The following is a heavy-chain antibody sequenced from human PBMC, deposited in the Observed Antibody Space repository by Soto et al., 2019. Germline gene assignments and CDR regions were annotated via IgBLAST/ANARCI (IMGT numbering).Heavy chain of an antibody. J-gene: IGHJ3*02. CDR1: GYTFINYY. V-gene: IGHV1-2*02. D-gene: IGHD3-10*01. CDR3: ARGARCITICAFDI. CDR2: ISPKSGGT. Sequence: ASVKVSCKASGYTFINYYMHWVRQAPGQGFEWMGRISPKSGGTNYAQKFQGRVSMTWDTSLKTAYMELSSLMSEDTAVYYCARGARCITICAFDIWGQGTMVTVSS.